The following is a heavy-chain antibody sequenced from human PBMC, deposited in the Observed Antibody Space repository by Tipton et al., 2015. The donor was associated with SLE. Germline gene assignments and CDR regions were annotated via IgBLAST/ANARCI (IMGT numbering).Heavy chain of an antibody. CDR1: GGSISSGSYY. CDR2: IYYSGST. J-gene: IGHJ3*02. Sequence: SLTCTVSGGSISSGSYYWGLIRQPPGKGLEWIGSIYYSGSTYYNPSLKSRVTISVDTSKNQFSLNLSSVTAADTAVYYCASGYSTFDIWGQGTMVTVSS. CDR3: ASGYSTFDI. V-gene: IGHV4-39*01. D-gene: IGHD6-13*01.